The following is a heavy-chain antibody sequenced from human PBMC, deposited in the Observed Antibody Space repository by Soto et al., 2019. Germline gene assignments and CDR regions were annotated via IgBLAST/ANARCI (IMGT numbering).Heavy chain of an antibody. CDR1: GGSFSGYY. D-gene: IGHD3-22*01. CDR2: INHSGST. V-gene: IGHV4-34*01. CDR3: ARVARYYYVSSGYYTYYFDY. J-gene: IGHJ4*02. Sequence: QVQLQQWGAGLLKPSETLSLTCAVYGGSFSGYYWSWIRQPPGKGLEWIGEINHSGSTNYNPSLKSRVTISVDTSKNQFSLKLSSVTAADTAVYYCARVARYYYVSSGYYTYYFDYWGQGTLVTVSS.